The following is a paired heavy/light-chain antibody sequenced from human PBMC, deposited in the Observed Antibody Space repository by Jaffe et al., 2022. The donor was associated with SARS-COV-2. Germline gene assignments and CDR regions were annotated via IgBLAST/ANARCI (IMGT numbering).Light chain of an antibody. CDR1: QGIATRY. CDR2: DAS. V-gene: IGKV3-20*01. Sequence: EIVLTQSPDTLSLSPGQRAVLSCRASQGIATRYLAWYQQKPGQAPRLLIYDASSRATGIPDRFSGGGSETDFTLTIDRLEPEDFAVYYCQYFGNAPWTFGQGTRLEIK. CDR3: QYFGNAPWT. J-gene: IGKJ1*01.
Heavy chain of an antibody. CDR1: GFTFSYSV. V-gene: IGHV1-58*02. Sequence: QMQLVQSGPEVKKPGASMMVSCKTSGFTFSYSVIQWVRQTAGQRLEWIGWIVVGTDNTNYAQKLRERVTISRDMSTKTVYLQLSSLTSEDTAVYYCAARPGDNYSQRSAFDFWGQGTMVIVSS. CDR3: AARPGDNYSQRSAFDF. J-gene: IGHJ3*01. CDR2: IVVGTDNT. D-gene: IGHD2-21*02.